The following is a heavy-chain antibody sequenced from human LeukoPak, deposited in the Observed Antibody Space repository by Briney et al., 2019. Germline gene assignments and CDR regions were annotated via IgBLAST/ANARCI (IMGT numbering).Heavy chain of an antibody. CDR1: GYTLTELS. V-gene: IGHV1-24*01. CDR3: ATHPGSGNYRAGDYYFDY. CDR2: FDPEDGET. D-gene: IGHD3-10*01. J-gene: IGHJ4*02. Sequence: ASVKVSCKVSGYTLTELSMHWVRQAPGKGLEWMGGFDPEDGETIYAQKFQGRVTMTEDTSTDTAYMELSSLRSEDTAVYYCATHPGSGNYRAGDYYFDYWGQGTLVTVSS.